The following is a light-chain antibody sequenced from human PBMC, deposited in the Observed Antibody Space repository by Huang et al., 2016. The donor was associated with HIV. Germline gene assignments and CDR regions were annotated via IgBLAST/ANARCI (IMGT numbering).Light chain of an antibody. CDR3: QQYDDWPPYT. J-gene: IGKJ2*01. CDR2: GAS. V-gene: IGKV3-15*01. Sequence: EVVMTQSPATLSVSPGERATLSCRASQRVSINVAWYQQKPGQAPRLLIYGASTRATSIPARVGGSGSVTEFTLTISGVQSEDYAVYFCQQYDDWPPYTFGQGTKLEIK. CDR1: QRVSIN.